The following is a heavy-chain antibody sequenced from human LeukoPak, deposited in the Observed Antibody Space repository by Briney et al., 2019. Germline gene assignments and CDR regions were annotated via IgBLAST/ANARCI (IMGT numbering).Heavy chain of an antibody. CDR3: ARGCNGGSCSDY. J-gene: IGHJ4*02. V-gene: IGHV3-11*01. CDR1: GFAFSDYY. CDR2: ISSSGSTT. D-gene: IGHD2-15*01. Sequence: GGSLRLSCAASGFAFSDYYMSWIRQAPGKGLEWVSYISSSGSTTYYADSVKGRFTISRDNAKNSLSLQMNSLRAEDTAVYYCARGCNGGSCSDYWGQGTLVTVSS.